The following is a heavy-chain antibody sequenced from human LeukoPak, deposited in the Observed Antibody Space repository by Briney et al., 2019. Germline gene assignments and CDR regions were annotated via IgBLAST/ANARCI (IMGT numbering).Heavy chain of an antibody. Sequence: GGSLRLSCAASGFTFSSYGMHWVRQAPGKGREWVSVIGYDGSNEYYADCVKGRFTISRDNSKNTLYLQMNSLRAEETAVYYCAKEAYSGTYYGYFDYWGQGTLVTVSS. D-gene: IGHD1-26*01. V-gene: IGHV3-33*06. CDR3: AKEAYSGTYYGYFDY. J-gene: IGHJ4*02. CDR2: IGYDGSNE. CDR1: GFTFSSYG.